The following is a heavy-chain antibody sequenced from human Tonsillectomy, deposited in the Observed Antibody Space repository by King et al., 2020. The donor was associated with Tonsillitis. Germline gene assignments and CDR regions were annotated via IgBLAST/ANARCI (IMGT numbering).Heavy chain of an antibody. D-gene: IGHD4-17*01. J-gene: IGHJ4*02. CDR1: GDSISSNGYS. CDR2: IYPSGST. V-gene: IGHV4-30-2*01. Sequence: QLQLQESGSGLVRPSQTLSLTCAVSGDSISSNGYSWSWIRQPPGKGLELIGYIYPSGSTYYTPSLKSRVTISLDTSKSQFSLSLNSVTAADTAVYFCARFKDYGDHAFDHWGQGTLVSVSS. CDR3: ARFKDYGDHAFDH.